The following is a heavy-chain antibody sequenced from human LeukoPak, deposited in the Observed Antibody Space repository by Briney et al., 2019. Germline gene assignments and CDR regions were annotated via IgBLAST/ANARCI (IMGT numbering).Heavy chain of an antibody. CDR2: IIPIFGTA. CDR1: GGTFSSYA. Sequence: ASVKVSCKASGGTFSSYAISWVRQAPGQGLEWMGGIIPIFGTANYAQKFQGRVTITADESTSTAYMELGSLRSEDTTVYYCAREGAAGSYYFDYWGQGTLVTVSS. D-gene: IGHD6-13*01. J-gene: IGHJ4*02. V-gene: IGHV1-69*13. CDR3: AREGAAGSYYFDY.